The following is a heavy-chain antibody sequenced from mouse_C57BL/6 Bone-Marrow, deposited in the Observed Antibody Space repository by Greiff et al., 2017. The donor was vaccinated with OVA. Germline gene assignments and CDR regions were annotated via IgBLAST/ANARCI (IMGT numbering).Heavy chain of an antibody. CDR1: GYTFTSYG. V-gene: IGHV1-81*01. CDR2: IYPRSGNT. J-gene: IGHJ2*01. CDR3: ARRSPDWDFDY. D-gene: IGHD4-1*01. Sequence: QVQLQQSGAELARPGASVKLSCKASGYTFTSYGISWVKQRTGQGLEWIGEIYPRSGNTYYNEKFKGKATLTADKSSSTAYMELRSLTSEDAAVYYCARRSPDWDFDYWGQGTTLTVSS.